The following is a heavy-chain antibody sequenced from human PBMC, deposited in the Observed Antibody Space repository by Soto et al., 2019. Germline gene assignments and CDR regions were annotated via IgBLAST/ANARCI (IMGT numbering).Heavy chain of an antibody. V-gene: IGHV1-18*01. J-gene: IGHJ4*02. CDR1: GYTFTSYG. CDR3: ARAPAYYYDSSGYSLGRDY. D-gene: IGHD3-22*01. Sequence: QVQLVQSGAEVKKPGASVKVSCKASGYTFTSYGISWVRQAPGQGLEWMGWISAYNGNTNYAQKLQGRVTMTTDTSTSTAHIELRSLRSDDTAVYYCARAPAYYYDSSGYSLGRDYWGQGTLVTVSS. CDR2: ISAYNGNT.